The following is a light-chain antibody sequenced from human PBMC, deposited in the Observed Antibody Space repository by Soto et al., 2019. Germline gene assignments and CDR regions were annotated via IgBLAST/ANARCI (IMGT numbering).Light chain of an antibody. V-gene: IGKV3-11*01. CDR3: QHRRDCPLT. CDR2: DAS. CDR1: ETVANY. Sequence: IVLTQSPATLSLSPGDTATLSCRASETVANYLAWYQQKPGQSPRLLIYDASHRATGVPDRFSGSGSGTDFTLVITNLEPDDFATYYCQHRRDCPLTFGGGTKVDFK. J-gene: IGKJ4*01.